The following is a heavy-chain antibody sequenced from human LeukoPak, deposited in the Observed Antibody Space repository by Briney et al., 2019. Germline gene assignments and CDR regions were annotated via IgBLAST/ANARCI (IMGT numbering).Heavy chain of an antibody. CDR3: ARGGVRYSRAEDY. CDR2: INHRGST. J-gene: IGHJ4*02. D-gene: IGHD3-9*01. Sequence: KPSQTLSLTCAVYGGSFSGYYWSWIRQPPGKGLEWIGEINHRGSTNYNPSLKRRVTISVDTSKNQFSLKLSSVTAADTAVYYCARGGVRYSRAEDYWGQGTLVTVSS. CDR1: GGSFSGYY. V-gene: IGHV4-34*01.